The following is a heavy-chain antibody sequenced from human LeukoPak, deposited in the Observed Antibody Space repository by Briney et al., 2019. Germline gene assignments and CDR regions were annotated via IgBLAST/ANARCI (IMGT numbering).Heavy chain of an antibody. Sequence: SQTLSLTCTVSGFSISSGDYYWSWIRQPPGKGLEWIGYIYYSGSTYYNPSLKSRVTISVDTSKNQFSLKLSSVTAADTAVYYCARVPDYGGIDYWGQGTLVTVSS. D-gene: IGHD4-23*01. J-gene: IGHJ4*02. CDR3: ARVPDYGGIDY. V-gene: IGHV4-30-4*01. CDR2: IYYSGST. CDR1: GFSISSGDYY.